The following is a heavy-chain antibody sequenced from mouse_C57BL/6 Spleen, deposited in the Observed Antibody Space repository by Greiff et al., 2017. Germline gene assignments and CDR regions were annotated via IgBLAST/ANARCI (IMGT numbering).Heavy chain of an antibody. D-gene: IGHD2-3*01. CDR1: GFSFNTYA. J-gene: IGHJ4*01. V-gene: IGHV10-1*01. CDR3: VRLGWLLRGYAMDY. CDR2: IRSKSNNYAT. Sequence: EVKLVESGGGLVQPKGSLKLSCAASGFSFNTYAMNWVRQAPGKGLEWVARIRSKSNNYATYYADSVKDRFTISRDDSESMLYLQMNNLKTEDTAMYYCVRLGWLLRGYAMDYGGQGTSVTVSS.